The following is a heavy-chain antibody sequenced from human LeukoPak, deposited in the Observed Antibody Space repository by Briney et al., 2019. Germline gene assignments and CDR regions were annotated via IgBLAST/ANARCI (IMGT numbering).Heavy chain of an antibody. CDR1: EFTFSNYA. V-gene: IGHV3-23*01. CDR2: ISGGGTT. D-gene: IGHD3-3*01. CDR3: AKDLYDFWSGLVGIFDY. Sequence: PGGSLRLSCAASEFTFSNYAMSWVCQAPGKGLEWVSAISGGGTTYYADSVKGRFTISRDNSKNTLYLQMNNLRAEDTAVYYCAKDLYDFWSGLVGIFDYWGQGTLVTVSS. J-gene: IGHJ4*02.